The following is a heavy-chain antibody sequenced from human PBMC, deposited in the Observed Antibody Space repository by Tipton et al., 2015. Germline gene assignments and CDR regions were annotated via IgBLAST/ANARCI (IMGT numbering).Heavy chain of an antibody. V-gene: IGHV4-61*05. CDR2: ISYSGST. Sequence: TLSLTCTVSGGSVSTSNYYWGWIRQSPGKGLEWFGYISYSGSTHYNPSLKSRLTMSVDTYKNGFSVKLTSVTAADTALYYCARVGRYFDSPGYSHGFVAWGQGTLVSVPS. CDR3: ARVGRYFDSPGYSHGFVA. J-gene: IGHJ5*02. CDR1: GGSVSTSNYY. D-gene: IGHD3-22*01.